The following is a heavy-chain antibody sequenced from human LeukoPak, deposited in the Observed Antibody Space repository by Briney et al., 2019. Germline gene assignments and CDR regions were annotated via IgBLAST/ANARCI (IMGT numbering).Heavy chain of an antibody. D-gene: IGHD2-8*01. CDR2: IYYSGST. V-gene: IGHV4-39*01. Sequence: SETLSLTCTVSGGSISSSSYYWGWIRQPPGKGLEWIGSIYYSGSTYYNPSLKSRVTISVDTSKNQFSLKLGSVTAADTAVYYCATNPKDIVLMVYFDYWGQGTLVTVSS. CDR3: ATNPKDIVLMVYFDY. J-gene: IGHJ4*02. CDR1: GGSISSSSYY.